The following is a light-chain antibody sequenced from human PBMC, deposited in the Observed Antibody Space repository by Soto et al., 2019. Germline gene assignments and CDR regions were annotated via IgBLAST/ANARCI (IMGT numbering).Light chain of an antibody. J-gene: IGLJ3*02. CDR1: SSDVGGYNY. V-gene: IGLV2-14*01. CDR3: SSYTSSSTQ. CDR2: DVS. Sequence: QSALTQPASVSGSPGQSITISCTGTSSDVGGYNYVSWYQQHPGNAPKLMIYDVSNRPSGVSNRFSGSKSGNTASLTISGLQAEDEADYYCSSYTSSSTQFGGGTKVTVL.